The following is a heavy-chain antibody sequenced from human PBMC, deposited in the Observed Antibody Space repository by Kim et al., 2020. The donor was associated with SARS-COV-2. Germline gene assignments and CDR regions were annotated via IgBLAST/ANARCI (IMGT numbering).Heavy chain of an antibody. CDR2: IYTSGST. CDR3: ARVRPVCSGGSCYSHNAFDI. CDR1: GGSISSGSYY. V-gene: IGHV4-61*02. J-gene: IGHJ3*02. Sequence: SETLSLTCTVSGGSISSGSYYWSWIRQPAGKGLEWIGRIYTSGSTNYNPSLKSRVTISVDTSKNQFSLKLSSVTAADTAVYYCARVRPVCSGGSCYSHNAFDIWGQGTMVTVSS. D-gene: IGHD2-15*01.